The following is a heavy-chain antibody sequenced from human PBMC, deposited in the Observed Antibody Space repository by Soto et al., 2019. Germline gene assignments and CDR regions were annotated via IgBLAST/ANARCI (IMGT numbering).Heavy chain of an antibody. CDR3: AGLTFGGVIVSFDY. CDR1: GGSISSGDYY. Sequence: SETLSLTCTVSGGSISSGDYYWSWIRQPPGKGLEWIGYIYYSGSTYYNPSLKSRVTIPVDTSKNQLSLKLSSVTAADTAVYYCAGLTFGGVIVSFDYWGQGTLVTVSS. CDR2: IYYSGST. J-gene: IGHJ4*02. V-gene: IGHV4-30-4*01. D-gene: IGHD3-16*02.